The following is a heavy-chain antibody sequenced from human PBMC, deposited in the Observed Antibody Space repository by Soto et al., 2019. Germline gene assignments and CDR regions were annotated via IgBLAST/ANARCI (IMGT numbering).Heavy chain of an antibody. Sequence: VQLVESGGGLVQPGGSLRLSCAASGFTVSSNYMSWVRQAPGKGLEWVSVIYSGGSTYYADSVKGRFTISRHNSKNTLYLQMNSLRAEDTAVYYCARGYSYGNYYYYYYMDVWGKGTTVTVSS. V-gene: IGHV3-53*04. CDR1: GFTVSSNY. J-gene: IGHJ6*03. D-gene: IGHD5-18*01. CDR3: ARGYSYGNYYYYYYMDV. CDR2: IYSGGST.